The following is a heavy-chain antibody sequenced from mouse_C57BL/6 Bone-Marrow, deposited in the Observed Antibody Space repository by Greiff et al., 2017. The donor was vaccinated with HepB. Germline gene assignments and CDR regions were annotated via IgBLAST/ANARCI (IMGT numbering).Heavy chain of an antibody. V-gene: IGHV1-80*01. Sequence: VQLQQSGAELVKPGASVKISCKASGYAFSSYWMNWVKQRPGKGLEWIGQIYPGDGDTNYNGKFKGKATLTADKSSSTACMQLSSLASEDSAVYFCARGGGLRRDWFAYWGQGTLVTVSA. D-gene: IGHD2-4*01. J-gene: IGHJ3*01. CDR1: GYAFSSYW. CDR2: IYPGDGDT. CDR3: ARGGGLRRDWFAY.